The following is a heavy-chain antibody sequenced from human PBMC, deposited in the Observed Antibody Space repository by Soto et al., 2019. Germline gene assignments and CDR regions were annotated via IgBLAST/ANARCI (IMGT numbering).Heavy chain of an antibody. CDR3: ARDVGVATVTKNWFDP. CDR1: GGSISSSSYY. V-gene: IGHV4-39*07. D-gene: IGHD4-4*01. J-gene: IGHJ5*02. CDR2: IYYSGST. Sequence: SETLSLTCTVSGGSISSSSYYWGWIRQPPGKGLEWIGSIYYSGSTYYNPSLKSRVTISVDTSKNQFSLKLSSVTAADTAVYYCARDVGVATVTKNWFDPWGQGTLVTVSS.